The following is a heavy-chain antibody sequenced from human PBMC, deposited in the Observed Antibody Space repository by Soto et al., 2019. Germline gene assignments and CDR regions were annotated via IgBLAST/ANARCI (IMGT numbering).Heavy chain of an antibody. D-gene: IGHD3-10*01. V-gene: IGHV3-23*01. CDR3: AQTRTGFGDH. J-gene: IGHJ5*02. CDR2: ISDSGGHT. Sequence: PGWSVRLSCAASGFTFSSYAMTWVRQAPGKGLQCVSVISDSGGHTYYADSVKGRFTISRDNSKNMVFLQINSLRGEDTAVYYCAQTRTGFGDHWGQGTRVTVSS. CDR1: GFTFSSYA.